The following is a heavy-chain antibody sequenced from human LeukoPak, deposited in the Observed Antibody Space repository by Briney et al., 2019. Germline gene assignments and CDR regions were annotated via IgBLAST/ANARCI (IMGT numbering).Heavy chain of an antibody. CDR1: GFTFSNYW. Sequence: GGSLRLSCAASGFTFSNYWMNWVRQVPGKGLEWVATIKQDGGERYYVDSVEGRFTISRDNGKTSVYLQMNSLRADDTAVYYCARSRAAVVMGELIPSFYYGMDVWGQGATVTVSS. CDR2: IKQDGGER. CDR3: ARSRAAVVMGELIPSFYYGMDV. D-gene: IGHD3-16*01. J-gene: IGHJ6*02. V-gene: IGHV3-7*03.